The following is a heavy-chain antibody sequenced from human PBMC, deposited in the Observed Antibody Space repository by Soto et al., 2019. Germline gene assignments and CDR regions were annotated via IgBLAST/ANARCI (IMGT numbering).Heavy chain of an antibody. J-gene: IGHJ4*01. CDR3: ASGRGAAADYFDF. V-gene: IGHV3-11*05. D-gene: IGHD6-13*01. CDR1: GFTFSDYY. CDR2: ISSSTSHT. Sequence: QVQLVESGGGLVKPGGSLRLSCAVSGFTFSDYYMTWIRQAPGKGLEWVSYISSSTSHTNYADSVKGRFTISRDNAKNSLFLQMNSLRAEDTAVYYCASGRGAAADYFDFWGHGTLVTVSS.